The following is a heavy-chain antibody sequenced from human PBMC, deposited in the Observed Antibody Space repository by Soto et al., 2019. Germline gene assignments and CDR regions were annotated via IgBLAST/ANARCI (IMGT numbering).Heavy chain of an antibody. CDR1: GGSISSSSYY. V-gene: IGHV4-39*01. J-gene: IGHJ4*02. D-gene: IGHD3-10*01. CDR3: ARHGSAGFGELNNPPHY. CDR2: IYYSGST. Sequence: SETLSLTCTVSGGSISSSSYYWGWIRQPPGKGLEWIGSIYYSGSTYYNPSLKSRVTISVDTPKNQFSLKLSSVTAADTAVYYCARHGSAGFGELNNPPHYWGQGTLVTVSS.